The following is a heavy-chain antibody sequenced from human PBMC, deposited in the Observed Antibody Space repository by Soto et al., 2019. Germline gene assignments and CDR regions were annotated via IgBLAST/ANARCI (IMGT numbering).Heavy chain of an antibody. V-gene: IGHV1-18*01. D-gene: IGHD4-17*01. CDR3: AIHGDSGNYFDY. Sequence: ASVKVSCKASGYTFTSYGISWVRQAPGQGLEWMGWISAYNGNTNYAQKFQGRVTMTRNTSISTAYMELSSLRSEDTAVYYCAIHGDSGNYFDYWGQGPLVTVSS. J-gene: IGHJ4*02. CDR1: GYTFTSYG. CDR2: ISAYNGNT.